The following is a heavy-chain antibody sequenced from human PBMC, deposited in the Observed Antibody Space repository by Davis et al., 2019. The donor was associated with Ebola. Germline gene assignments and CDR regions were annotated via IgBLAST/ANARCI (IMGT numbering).Heavy chain of an antibody. D-gene: IGHD2-2*01. V-gene: IGHV3-13*04. J-gene: IGHJ6*02. CDR3: ARGGCSSTSCPYYYNYYGMDV. Sequence: PGGSLRLSCAASGFTFSNYDMHWVRQPPGKGLEWVSVIHTAGDTYYGDSVKGRFTISREDAKNSLYLQMNSLGAGDTAVYYCARGGCSSTSCPYYYNYYGMDVWGQGTTVTV. CDR2: IHTAGDT. CDR1: GFTFSNYD.